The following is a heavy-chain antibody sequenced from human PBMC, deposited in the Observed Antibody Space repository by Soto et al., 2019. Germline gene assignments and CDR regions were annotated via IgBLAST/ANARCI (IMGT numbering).Heavy chain of an antibody. CDR2: ISYDGSNR. Sequence: GGSLRLSCAASGFTFSNYGMHWVRQAPGRGLEWVAVISYDGSNRYYADSVKGRFTISRDNSKNTLYLQMNSLRAEDTAVYYCAKERSTGWYYFDYWGQGTLVTVSS. J-gene: IGHJ4*02. V-gene: IGHV3-30*18. CDR3: AKERSTGWYYFDY. CDR1: GFTFSNYG. D-gene: IGHD6-19*01.